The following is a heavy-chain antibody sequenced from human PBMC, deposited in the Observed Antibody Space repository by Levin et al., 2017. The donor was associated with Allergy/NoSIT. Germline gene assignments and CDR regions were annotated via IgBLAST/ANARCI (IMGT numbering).Heavy chain of an antibody. Sequence: VASVKVSCKASGFSFSNFGLTWVRQAPGQGLEWMGWISPYNGDTKYAQKLQGRVTMTTDTSTITAYMELRSLRSDDTAIHYCAREMADTAADTFDIWGQGTMVTVSS. V-gene: IGHV1-18*01. CDR3: AREMADTAADTFDI. CDR2: ISPYNGDT. CDR1: GFSFSNFG. J-gene: IGHJ3*02. D-gene: IGHD5-18*01.